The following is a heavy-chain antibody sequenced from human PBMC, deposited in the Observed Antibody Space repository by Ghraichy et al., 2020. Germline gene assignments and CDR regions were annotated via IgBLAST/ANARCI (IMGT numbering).Heavy chain of an antibody. CDR3: ARVGHSSSSGMDV. V-gene: IGHV1-69*13. CDR1: GGTFSSYA. D-gene: IGHD6-6*01. J-gene: IGHJ6*04. Sequence: SVKVSCKASGGTFSSYAISWVRQAPGQGREWLGGIIHIFGTSNYAQKFQGRVMITADVSTSTAYMELSSLRSEDTAVYYCARVGHSSSSGMDVWGEGTTVTVSS. CDR2: IIHIFGTS.